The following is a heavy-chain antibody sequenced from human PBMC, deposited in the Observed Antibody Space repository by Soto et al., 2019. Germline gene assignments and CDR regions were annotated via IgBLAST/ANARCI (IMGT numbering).Heavy chain of an antibody. Sequence: PGVSPIISCAASGFTFSSYGMHWVRQAPGKGLEWVAVISYDGSNKYYADSVKGRFTISRDNSKNTLYLQMNSLRAEGTAVYYCAKSTLGWELLPLGAFDIWGQGTMVTVSS. CDR3: AKSTLGWELLPLGAFDI. CDR1: GFTFSSYG. D-gene: IGHD1-26*01. CDR2: ISYDGSNK. V-gene: IGHV3-30*18. J-gene: IGHJ3*02.